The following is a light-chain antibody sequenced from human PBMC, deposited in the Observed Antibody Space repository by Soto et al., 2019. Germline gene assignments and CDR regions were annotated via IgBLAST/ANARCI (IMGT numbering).Light chain of an antibody. J-gene: IGKJ4*01. V-gene: IGKV3-15*01. CDR2: GAS. CDR3: QQYHNWPTPLT. Sequence: EIVMTQSPATLSVSPGERATLSCRASQSVSSNLAWYQQKPGQAPRLLIYGASTRATGIPARFSGSGSGTEFTLTLSSLQSEDFAVSYCQQYHNWPTPLTFGGGTKVEIK. CDR1: QSVSSN.